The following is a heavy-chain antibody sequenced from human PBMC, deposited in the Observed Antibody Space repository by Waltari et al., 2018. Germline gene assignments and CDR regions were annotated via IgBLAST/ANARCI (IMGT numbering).Heavy chain of an antibody. Sequence: QVQLQESGPGLVKPSETLSLTCTVSGYSISSGYYWGWIRQPPGKGLEWIGSIYHSGSTYYNPSLKSRVTISVDTSKNQFSLKLSSVTAADTAVYYCAREPKTLGVVITYFDYWGQGTLVTVSS. CDR2: IYHSGST. D-gene: IGHD3-22*01. CDR1: GYSISSGYY. V-gene: IGHV4-38-2*02. J-gene: IGHJ4*02. CDR3: AREPKTLGVVITYFDY.